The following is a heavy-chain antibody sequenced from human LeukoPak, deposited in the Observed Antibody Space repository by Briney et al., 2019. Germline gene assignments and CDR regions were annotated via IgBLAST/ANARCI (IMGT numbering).Heavy chain of an antibody. D-gene: IGHD2-15*01. V-gene: IGHV3-48*04. Sequence: GGSLRLSCAASGFTFTTYSMNWVRQAPGKGLEWVSYISSSGSTIYYADSVKGRFTISRDNAKNSLYLQMNSLRAEDTAVYYCARDPGIGGLHFDYWGQGTLVTVSS. CDR1: GFTFTTYS. J-gene: IGHJ4*02. CDR3: ARDPGIGGLHFDY. CDR2: ISSSGSTI.